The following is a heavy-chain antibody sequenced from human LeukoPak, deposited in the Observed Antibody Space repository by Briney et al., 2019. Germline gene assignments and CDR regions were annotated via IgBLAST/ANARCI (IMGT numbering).Heavy chain of an antibody. CDR3: ANCEHEEWELLSFDY. D-gene: IGHD1-26*01. V-gene: IGHV3-30*02. CDR1: GFTFSSYG. Sequence: GGSLRLSCAASGFTFSSYGLHWVRQAPGKGLEWVAFIRYDGSNKYYADSVKGRFTISRDNSKNTLYLQMNSLRAEDTAVYYCANCEHEEWELLSFDYWGQGTLVTVSS. CDR2: IRYDGSNK. J-gene: IGHJ4*02.